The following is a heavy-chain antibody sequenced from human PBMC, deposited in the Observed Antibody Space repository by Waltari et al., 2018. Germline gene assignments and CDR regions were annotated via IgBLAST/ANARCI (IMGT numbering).Heavy chain of an antibody. CDR3: AASGGNWFDP. Sequence: QVQLQESGPGLVKPSETLSLTCPVSGGSISSHYWSWIRQPPGKGLVWLGYINYSGSTNYNPSRQGRVTIAVDTSKNQFSLKLGSVTAADTAVYYCAASGGNWFDPWGQGTLVTVSS. CDR2: INYSGST. CDR1: GGSISSHY. J-gene: IGHJ5*02. D-gene: IGHD6-25*01. V-gene: IGHV4-59*11.